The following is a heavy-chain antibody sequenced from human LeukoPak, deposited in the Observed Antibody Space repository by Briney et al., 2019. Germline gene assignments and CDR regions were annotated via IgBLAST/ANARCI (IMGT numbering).Heavy chain of an antibody. CDR1: GGSISSGGYY. CDR2: IYYSGST. CDR3: ARENVMVRGVSNWFDP. Sequence: SQTLSLTCTVSGGSISSGGYYWSWIRQHPGKGLEWTGYIYYSGSTYHNPSLKSRVTISVDTSKNQFSLKLSSVTAADTAVYYCARENVMVRGVSNWFDPWGQGTLVTVSS. J-gene: IGHJ5*02. V-gene: IGHV4-31*03. D-gene: IGHD3-10*01.